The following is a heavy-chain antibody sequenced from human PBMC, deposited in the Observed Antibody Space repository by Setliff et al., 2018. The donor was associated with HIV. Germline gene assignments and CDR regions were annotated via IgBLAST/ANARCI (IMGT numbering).Heavy chain of an antibody. D-gene: IGHD6-13*01. CDR3: ARHWLKPIQELQQLPLLDYFDY. V-gene: IGHV4-38-2*01. J-gene: IGHJ4*02. Sequence: SETLSLTCAVSSYPISSGYYWGWIRQPPGKGLEWIGSIYHSGSTYYNPSLKSRVTISVDTSKNQFSLKLSSVTAADTAVYYCARHWLKPIQELQQLPLLDYFDYWGQGTLVTVSS. CDR2: IYHSGST. CDR1: SYPISSGYY.